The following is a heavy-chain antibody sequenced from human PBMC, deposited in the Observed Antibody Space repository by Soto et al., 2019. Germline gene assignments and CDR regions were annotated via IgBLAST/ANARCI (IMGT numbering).Heavy chain of an antibody. J-gene: IGHJ4*02. CDR2: IYSGETT. Sequence: PGGSLRLSCAASGFHVNSDYMNLVRQAPGKGLEWVASIYSGETTYYADSVRGRFTISSDKSKNTLYFQLSSLRIEDTAVYYCTRDGRGLGRLPLFEYWGQGVLFTVSS. CDR1: GFHVNSDY. CDR3: TRDGRGLGRLPLFEY. D-gene: IGHD2-21*02. V-gene: IGHV3-53*01.